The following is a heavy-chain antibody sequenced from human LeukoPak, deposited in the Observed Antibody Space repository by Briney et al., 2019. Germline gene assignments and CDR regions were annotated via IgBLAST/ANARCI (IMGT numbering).Heavy chain of an antibody. CDR2: INESETT. CDR3: VRHSPVVAATVAFDF. J-gene: IGHJ3*01. Sequence: PSETLSLTCAVYGGSFSGYSWSWIRQPPGKGLEWIGKINESETTNYKSSLKSRVTISVDTSKRQLSLKLTSVTGADTAVYYCVRHSPVVAATVAFDFWGQGTMITVSS. CDR1: GGSFSGYS. V-gene: IGHV4-34*01. D-gene: IGHD2-15*01.